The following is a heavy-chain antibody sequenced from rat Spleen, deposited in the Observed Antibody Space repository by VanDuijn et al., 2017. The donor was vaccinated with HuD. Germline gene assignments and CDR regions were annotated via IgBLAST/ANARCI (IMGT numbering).Heavy chain of an antibody. CDR3: ARHLREASGVMDA. V-gene: IGHV2-72*01. D-gene: IGHD4-3*01. J-gene: IGHJ4*01. CDR2: IWAGGGT. Sequence: QVRLKESGPGLVQPSQTLSLTSTVSGFSLTTHHVSWVRQPPGKSLVWMGIIWAGGGTNYNSAVKSRLSISRDTSKSQVLLKMNSLQPEDTGTYYCARHLREASGVMDAWGQGASVTVSS. CDR1: GFSLTTHH.